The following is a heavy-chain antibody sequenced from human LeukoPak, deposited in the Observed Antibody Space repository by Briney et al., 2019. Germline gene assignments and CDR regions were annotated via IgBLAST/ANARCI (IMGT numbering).Heavy chain of an antibody. CDR3: ARDKQLDWAHYFYYYMDV. D-gene: IGHD1-1*01. V-gene: IGHV1-2*02. J-gene: IGHJ6*03. CDR1: GYTFTCYY. CDR2: INPDSGGT. Sequence: GASVKVSCKASGYTFTCYYMHWVRQAPGQGLEWMGWINPDSGGTNYAQKFQGRVTMTRATSINTAYMELSRLRSDDTAVYYCARDKQLDWAHYFYYYMDVWGKGTTVSVSS.